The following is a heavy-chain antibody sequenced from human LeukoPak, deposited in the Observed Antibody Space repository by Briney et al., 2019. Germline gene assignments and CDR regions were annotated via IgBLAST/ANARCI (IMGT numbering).Heavy chain of an antibody. D-gene: IGHD1-14*01. CDR1: VFTFSNYS. CDR3: TNDRSGRENGNQRDDY. Sequence: GWSLRLSCPASVFTFSNYSMNWVRQPPGKGLEWVSSITNTSSYIYYPDSVKDGFTVPIDNPRNTLYLHTNNLRDDHRAVCFCTNDRSGRENGNQRDDYWGQGTLVTVSS. J-gene: IGHJ4*02. V-gene: IGHV3-21*03. CDR2: ITNTSSYI.